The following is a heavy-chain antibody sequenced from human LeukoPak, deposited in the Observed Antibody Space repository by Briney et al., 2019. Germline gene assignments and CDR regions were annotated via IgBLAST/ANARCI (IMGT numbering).Heavy chain of an antibody. D-gene: IGHD5-12*01. CDR2: VNSGGTGT. CDR3: IRTLIVATSPYMDV. V-gene: IGHV3-74*01. J-gene: IGHJ6*03. Sequence: PGGSLRLSCAASGFTFSSYWMHWVRRARGKGRVWVSRVNSGGTGTTYADSVEGRFTISRDNAKNTVYLQMNSLRAEDTAIYYCIRTLIVATSPYMDVWGKGTTVTVSS. CDR1: GFTFSSYW.